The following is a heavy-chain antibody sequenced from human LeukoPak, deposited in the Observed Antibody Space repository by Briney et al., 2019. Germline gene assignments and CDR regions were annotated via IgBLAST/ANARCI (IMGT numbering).Heavy chain of an antibody. CDR3: AGGGAVYGLN. V-gene: IGHV3-74*01. D-gene: IGHD3-10*01. Sequence: GGSLRLSCEASGFAFSSYWMHWVRQAPGKGLVWVSRINSDGSRTSYADSVKGRFTISRDNARSTLYLQMNSLRVEDTAVYYCAGGGAVYGLNWGQGTLVTVSS. J-gene: IGHJ4*02. CDR2: INSDGSRT. CDR1: GFAFSSYW.